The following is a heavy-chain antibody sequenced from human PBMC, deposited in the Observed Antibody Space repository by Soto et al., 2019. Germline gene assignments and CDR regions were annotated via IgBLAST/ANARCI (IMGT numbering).Heavy chain of an antibody. D-gene: IGHD1-20*01. CDR1: GGSISSYY. V-gene: IGHV4-59*01. Sequence: PSETLSLTCTVSGGSISSYYWSWIRQPPGKGLEWIGYIYYSGITNYNPSLKRRVTISVDTSKNQFSLKLSSVTAADTAVYYCARYNSNYYYGXAAWGQGTTVTVSS. CDR2: IYYSGIT. CDR3: ARYNSNYYYGXAA. J-gene: IGHJ6*02.